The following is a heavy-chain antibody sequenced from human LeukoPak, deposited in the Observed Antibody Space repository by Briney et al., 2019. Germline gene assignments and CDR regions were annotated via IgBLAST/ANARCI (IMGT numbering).Heavy chain of an antibody. V-gene: IGHV1-2*02. J-gene: IGHJ5*02. CDR2: INPNSGGT. D-gene: IGHD6-13*01. CDR3: AREGAAAADVNWFDP. Sequence: ASVKVSCKASGYTFTGYYMHWVRQAPGQGLEWMGSINPNSGGTHYAQKFQDRVTMTRDTSISTAYMELNSLRSDDTAVYYCAREGAAAADVNWFDPWGQGTLVTVSS. CDR1: GYTFTGYY.